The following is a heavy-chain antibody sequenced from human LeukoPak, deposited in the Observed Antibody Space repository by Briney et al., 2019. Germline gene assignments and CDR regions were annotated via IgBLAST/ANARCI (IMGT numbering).Heavy chain of an antibody. CDR1: GFTFSNLW. D-gene: IGHD3-16*01. J-gene: IGHJ5*02. V-gene: IGHV3-74*01. CDR2: INSDGSSP. CDR3: ARGFAVNWFDP. Sequence: GGSLRLSCAASGFTFSNLWMHWVRQAPGKGLLWVSRINSDGSSPTYADSVKGRFTISRDNAKNTLYLQMNSLTTGDTAVYYCARGFAVNWFDPWGQGTLVTVSS.